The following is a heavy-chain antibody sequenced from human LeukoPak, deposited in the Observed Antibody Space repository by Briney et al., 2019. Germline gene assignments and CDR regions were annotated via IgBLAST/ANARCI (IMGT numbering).Heavy chain of an antibody. V-gene: IGHV3-33*06. CDR3: AKVLGFKTGYFDY. CDR2: IWYDGSNK. CDR1: GFTFSSYG. Sequence: GGSLRLSCAASGFTFSSYGMHWVRQAPGKGLEWVAVIWYDGSNKYYADSVKGRFTISRDNSKNTLYLQMNSLRAEDTAVYYCAKVLGFKTGYFDYWGQGTLVTVSS. J-gene: IGHJ4*02. D-gene: IGHD3-10*01.